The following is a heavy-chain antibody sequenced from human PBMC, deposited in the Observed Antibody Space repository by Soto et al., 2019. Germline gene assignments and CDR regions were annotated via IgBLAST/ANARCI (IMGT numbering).Heavy chain of an antibody. J-gene: IGHJ4*02. Sequence: GGSLRLSFAASGFTFSNFWVHWVRQAPGKGLEWVSYIGRTRKYIDYADSVKGRFTISRDGAKNSVFLQMNSLRDEDTAVYYCARDHNWSFDYWGQGIPVTVSS. V-gene: IGHV3-48*02. CDR2: IGRTRKYI. D-gene: IGHD1-20*01. CDR3: ARDHNWSFDY. CDR1: GFTFSNFW.